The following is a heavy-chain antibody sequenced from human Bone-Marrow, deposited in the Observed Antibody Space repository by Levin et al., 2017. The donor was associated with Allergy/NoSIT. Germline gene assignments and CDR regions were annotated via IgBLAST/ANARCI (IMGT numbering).Heavy chain of an antibody. Sequence: GESLKISCKASGYTFTSYDIHWLRQATGQGLEWMGWMNPKIGNTGYAQKFQGRVTVTKNTSTSTAYMELSGLRSEDTAVYCCARGPRGYSTYRCLHVDYWGRGSLVTVSS. CDR3: ARGPRGYSTYRCLHVDY. D-gene: IGHD2-8*01. CDR1: GYTFTSYD. CDR2: MNPKIGNT. V-gene: IGHV1-8*01. J-gene: IGHJ4*02.